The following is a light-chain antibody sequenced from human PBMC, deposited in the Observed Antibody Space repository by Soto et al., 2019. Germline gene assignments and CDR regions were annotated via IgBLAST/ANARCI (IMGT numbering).Light chain of an antibody. CDR1: PSVSNS. Sequence: ESVLTQSPATLSLSPGERATLSCRASPSVSNSLAWYQHKPGQAPRLLIYDASNRATGVPTRFSGSGSGADFTLTISSLEPEDFAVYYCQQYGSSLGVTFGGGTKVDIK. CDR2: DAS. V-gene: IGKV3-11*01. CDR3: QQYGSSLGVT. J-gene: IGKJ4*01.